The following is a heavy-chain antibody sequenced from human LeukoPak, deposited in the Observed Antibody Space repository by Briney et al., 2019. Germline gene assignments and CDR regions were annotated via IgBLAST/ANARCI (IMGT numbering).Heavy chain of an antibody. CDR2: IYYSGST. Sequence: SETLSLTCTVSGGSISSSSYYWGWIRQPPGKGLEWIGSIYYSGSTYYNPSLKSRVTISVDTSKNQFSLKLSSVTAADTAVYHCARVGQQLWFDPWGQGTLVTVSS. CDR1: GGSISSSSYY. CDR3: ARVGQQLWFDP. J-gene: IGHJ5*02. V-gene: IGHV4-39*07. D-gene: IGHD6-13*01.